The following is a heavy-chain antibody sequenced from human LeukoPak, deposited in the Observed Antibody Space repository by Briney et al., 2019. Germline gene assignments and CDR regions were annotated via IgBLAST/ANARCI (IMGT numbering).Heavy chain of an antibody. CDR3: ARTYYYGSGSYYTFDY. CDR1: GGSISSYY. J-gene: IGHJ4*02. V-gene: IGHV4-59*08. CDR2: IYYSGST. Sequence: SETLSLTCTVSGGSISSYYWSWIRQPPGKGLEWIGYIYYSGSTNYNPSLKSRVTISVDTSKNQFSLKLSSVTAADTAVYYCARTYYYGSGSYYTFDYWGQGTLVTVSS. D-gene: IGHD3-10*01.